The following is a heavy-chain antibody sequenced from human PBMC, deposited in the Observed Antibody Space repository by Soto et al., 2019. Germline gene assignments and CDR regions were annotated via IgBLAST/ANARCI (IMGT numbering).Heavy chain of an antibody. CDR3: ATASSGWSLSWFDP. D-gene: IGHD6-19*01. Sequence: QVQLVQSGAEVKKPGSSVKVSCQASGGTFSKYAINWVRQAPGRGLEWVGGINPIFGTAAYAQNFQDRVTITADKSTTTAYMEVSSLRSEDTAVYYCATASSGWSLSWFDPWGQGTLVTVSS. J-gene: IGHJ5*02. V-gene: IGHV1-69*06. CDR2: INPIFGTA. CDR1: GGTFSKYA.